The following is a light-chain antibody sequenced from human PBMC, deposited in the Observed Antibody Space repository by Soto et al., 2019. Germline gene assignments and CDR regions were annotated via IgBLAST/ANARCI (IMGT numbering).Light chain of an antibody. CDR3: QHYGISPWP. Sequence: IVLTQSTGTLSLSPGERATLSCKVSQSVSSSYLAWYQQKPGQAPRLLIYGASSRATGIPDRFSGSGSGTDFTLTISRLEPEDFAVYYCQHYGISPWPFGQVSNVDIK. V-gene: IGKV3-20*01. CDR1: QSVSSSY. J-gene: IGKJ1*01. CDR2: GAS.